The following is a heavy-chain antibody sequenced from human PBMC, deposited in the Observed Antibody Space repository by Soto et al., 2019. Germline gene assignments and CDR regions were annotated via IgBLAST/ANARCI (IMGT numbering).Heavy chain of an antibody. J-gene: IGHJ6*03. V-gene: IGHV3-73*01. CDR3: TRHSDIVVEPAALSAGEYYYYYMDV. Sequence: EVQLVESGGGLVQPGGSLKLSCAASGFTFSGSAMHWVRQASGKGLEWVGRIRSKANSYATAYAASVKGRFTISRDDSKNTAYLQMNSLKTEDTAVYYCTRHSDIVVEPAALSAGEYYYYYMDVWGKGTTVTVSS. D-gene: IGHD2-2*01. CDR2: IRSKANSYAT. CDR1: GFTFSGSA.